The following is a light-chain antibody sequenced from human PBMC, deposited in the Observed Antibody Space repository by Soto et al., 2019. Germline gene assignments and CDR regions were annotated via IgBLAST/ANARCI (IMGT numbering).Light chain of an antibody. V-gene: IGKV1-5*03. J-gene: IGKJ1*01. Sequence: DIQMTQSPSTLSASVGDRVTITCRASQSISSWLAWYQQKPGKAPKLLIYKASSLESGVPSRFSGSGSGTEFTLTISSLQRDDFAPYYCQQYNSYSQTFGPGTKVEIK. CDR3: QQYNSYSQT. CDR2: KAS. CDR1: QSISSW.